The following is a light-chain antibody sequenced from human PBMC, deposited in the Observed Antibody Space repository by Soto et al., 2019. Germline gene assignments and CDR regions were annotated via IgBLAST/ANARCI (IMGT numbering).Light chain of an antibody. V-gene: IGLV6-57*04. J-gene: IGLJ2*01. Sequence: NFMLTQPHSVSESPGKTVTISCTRSSGSIASYYVQWYQQRPGSAPTTVIYEDNQRPSGVPDRFSGSIDSSSNSASLTISGLKTEDEADYYCQSYDSSNHVVFGGGTKVTVL. CDR3: QSYDSSNHVV. CDR2: EDN. CDR1: SGSIASYY.